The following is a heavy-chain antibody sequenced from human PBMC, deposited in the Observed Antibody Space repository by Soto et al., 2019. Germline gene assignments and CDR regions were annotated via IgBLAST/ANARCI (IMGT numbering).Heavy chain of an antibody. CDR1: GFTFSDSY. Sequence: QEQLVESGGGLVKPGGSLRLSCAASGFTFSDSYMSWVHQAPGKGLEWVAYISGSSGYTGYADSVKGQFTISRDNAKNSLYLQMNSLRAEDTAVYYCAKDRGGYGPPDVWGQGTTVTVSS. CDR2: ISGSSGYT. J-gene: IGHJ6*02. V-gene: IGHV3-11*06. CDR3: AKDRGGYGPPDV. D-gene: IGHD3-10*01.